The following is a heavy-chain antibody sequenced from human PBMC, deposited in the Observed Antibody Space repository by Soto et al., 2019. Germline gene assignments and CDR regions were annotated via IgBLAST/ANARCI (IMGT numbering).Heavy chain of an antibody. CDR3: ARAPLVPAARLNWFDP. CDR2: IYYSGST. J-gene: IGHJ5*02. D-gene: IGHD2-2*01. Sequence: PSETLSLTCTVSGGSISSGDYYWSWIRQPPGKGLEWIGYIYYSGSTYYNPSLKSRVTISVDTSKNQFSLKLSSVTAADTAVYYCARAPLVPAARLNWFDPWGQGTLVTVSS. V-gene: IGHV4-30-4*01. CDR1: GGSISSGDYY.